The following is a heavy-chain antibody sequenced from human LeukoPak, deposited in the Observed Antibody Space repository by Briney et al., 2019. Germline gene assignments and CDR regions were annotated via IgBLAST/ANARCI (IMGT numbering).Heavy chain of an antibody. CDR3: ARGLRFLGGNYMDV. V-gene: IGHV4-30-2*01. CDR2: IYHSGST. Sequence: SQTLSLTCTVSGGSISSGGYYWSWIQQPPGKGLEWIGYIYHSGSTYYNPSLKSRVTISVDRSKNQFSLKLSSVTAADTAVYYCARGLRFLGGNYMDVWGKGTTVTVSS. J-gene: IGHJ6*03. D-gene: IGHD3-3*01. CDR1: GGSISSGGYY.